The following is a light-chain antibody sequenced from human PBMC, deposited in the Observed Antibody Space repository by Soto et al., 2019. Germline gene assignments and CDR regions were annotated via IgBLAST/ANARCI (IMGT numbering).Light chain of an antibody. CDR1: QSVSSN. Sequence: PGDRATLSCMAIQSVSSNLAWYQQKPGQAPRLLIYDTSRRATGIPARFSGSGSGTDFTLTINSLQPEDVAIYFCQQTYTIPRGFSFGPGTKVDIK. CDR3: QQTYTIPRGFS. CDR2: DTS. V-gene: IGKV3D-15*01. J-gene: IGKJ3*01.